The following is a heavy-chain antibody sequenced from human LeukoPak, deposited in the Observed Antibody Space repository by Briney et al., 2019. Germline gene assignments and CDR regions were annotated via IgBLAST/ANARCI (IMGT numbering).Heavy chain of an antibody. Sequence: GGSLRLSCAASGFTFSTYTMYWVRHPPGKRLEWVSIIGSSGGGIHYTDSVKGRFTISRDNSKNALYLQMNSLRVEDTAVFYCAIDPNWGTHSWGQGVLVTVSS. V-gene: IGHV3-23*01. CDR3: AIDPNWGTHS. J-gene: IGHJ4*02. CDR2: IGSSGGGI. CDR1: GFTFSTYT. D-gene: IGHD7-27*01.